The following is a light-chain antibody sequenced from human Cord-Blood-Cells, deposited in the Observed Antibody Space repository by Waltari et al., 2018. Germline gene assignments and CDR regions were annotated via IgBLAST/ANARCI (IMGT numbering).Light chain of an antibody. V-gene: IGKV1-5*01. J-gene: IGKJ1*01. CDR1: QRISSW. CDR3: QQYNSYPWT. CDR2: DAS. Sequence: DIQMTQSPSTLSASVGERVPITCRASQRISSWLAWYQQKPGKAPKLLIYDASSLESGVPSRFSGSGSGTEFTLTISSLQADDFATYYCQQYNSYPWTFGQGTKVEIK.